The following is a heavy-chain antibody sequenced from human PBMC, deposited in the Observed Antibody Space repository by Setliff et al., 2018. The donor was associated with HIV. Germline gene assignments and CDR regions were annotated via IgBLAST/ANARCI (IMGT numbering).Heavy chain of an antibody. CDR3: ARGVTHPPPFGAFDI. CDR1: GGSISTYY. Sequence: SETLSLTCTVPGGSISTYYWSWIRQSPGKGLEWIGYIYYSGSTKYNPSLKSRLTISVDTSKNQFSLKLRSVTAADTAFYYCARGVTHPPPFGAFDIWGLGTLVTVSS. D-gene: IGHD5-18*01. CDR2: IYYSGST. J-gene: IGHJ3*02. V-gene: IGHV4-59*01.